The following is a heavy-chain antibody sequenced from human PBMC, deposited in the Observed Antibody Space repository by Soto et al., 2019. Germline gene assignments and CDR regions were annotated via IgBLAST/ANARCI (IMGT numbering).Heavy chain of an antibody. D-gene: IGHD2-15*01. CDR1: GASISGFY. V-gene: IGHV4-59*01. J-gene: IGHJ6*02. Sequence: PSETLSLTCTVSGASISGFYWNWIRQPPGKGLEWIGCVYYGGNTNFNPSLKSRVTISVDTSKNHFSLKLSSVTAADTAVYYCARGGKSYYYYYGMDVWGQGTPVTVSS. CDR2: VYYGGNT. CDR3: ARGGKSYYYYYGMDV.